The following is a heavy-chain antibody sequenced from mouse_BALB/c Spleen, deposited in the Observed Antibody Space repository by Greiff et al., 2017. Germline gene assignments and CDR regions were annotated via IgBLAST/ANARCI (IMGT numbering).Heavy chain of an antibody. J-gene: IGHJ4*01. D-gene: IGHD2-1*01. V-gene: IGHV5-17*02. CDR1: GFTFSSFG. CDR2: ISSGSSTI. Sequence: EVMLVESGGGLVQPGGSRKLSCAASGFTFSSFGMHWVRQAPEKGLEWVAYISSGSSTIYYADTVKGRFTISRDNPKNTLFLQMTSLRSEDTAMYDCARNYGNSYYYAMDYWGQGTSVTVSS. CDR3: ARNYGNSYYYAMDY.